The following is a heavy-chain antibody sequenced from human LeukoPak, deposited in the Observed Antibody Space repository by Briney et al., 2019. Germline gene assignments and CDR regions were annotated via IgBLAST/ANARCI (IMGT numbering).Heavy chain of an antibody. J-gene: IGHJ4*02. Sequence: GGSLRLSCAASRFTFSNYWMSWIRQAPGKGLEWVSYISSSGSTIYYADSVKGRFTVSRDNAKNSLYLQMNSLRAEDTAVYYCARRYYYDSSGYYSSFDYWGQGTLVTVSS. V-gene: IGHV3-11*01. CDR1: RFTFSNYW. D-gene: IGHD3-22*01. CDR3: ARRYYYDSSGYYSSFDY. CDR2: ISSSGSTI.